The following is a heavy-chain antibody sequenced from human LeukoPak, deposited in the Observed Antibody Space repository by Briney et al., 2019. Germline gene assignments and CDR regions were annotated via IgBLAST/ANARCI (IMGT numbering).Heavy chain of an antibody. D-gene: IGHD3-10*01. Sequence: SETLSLTCTVSGGSISSSRYYWGWIRQPPGKGLEWIGSIYYSGSTYYNPSLKSRVTISVDTSKNQFSLKLSSVTAADTAVYYCASFSGGFGFDYWGQGTLVTVSS. CDR1: GGSISSSRYY. J-gene: IGHJ4*02. CDR3: ASFSGGFGFDY. CDR2: IYYSGST. V-gene: IGHV4-39*01.